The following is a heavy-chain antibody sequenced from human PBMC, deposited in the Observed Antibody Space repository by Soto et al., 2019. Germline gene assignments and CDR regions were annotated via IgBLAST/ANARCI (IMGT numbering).Heavy chain of an antibody. CDR3: ARDRGMTIFGVVKGWFDP. Sequence: SETLSLTCSVSGDSIDRYYWTWIRQPPGKGLEWIGYIYYSGNTNYNPSLKSRVTISVDTSKNQFSLKLSSVTAADTAVYYCARDRGMTIFGVVKGWFDPWRQGTLVTVSS. J-gene: IGHJ5*02. V-gene: IGHV4-59*01. CDR1: GDSIDRYY. CDR2: IYYSGNT. D-gene: IGHD3-3*01.